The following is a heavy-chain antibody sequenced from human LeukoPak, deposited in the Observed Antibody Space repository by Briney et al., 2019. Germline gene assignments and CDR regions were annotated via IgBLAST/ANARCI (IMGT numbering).Heavy chain of an antibody. Sequence: ASVKVSCKASGYTFTNYGISWVRQAPGQGLEWMGWISAYNGNTNYAQKLQGRVTMTTDTSTSTAYMELRSLRSDDTAVYYCATTVTNLYYYYGMDVWGQGTTVTVSS. CDR1: GYTFTNYG. J-gene: IGHJ6*02. CDR2: ISAYNGNT. D-gene: IGHD4-17*01. CDR3: ATTVTNLYYYYGMDV. V-gene: IGHV1-18*01.